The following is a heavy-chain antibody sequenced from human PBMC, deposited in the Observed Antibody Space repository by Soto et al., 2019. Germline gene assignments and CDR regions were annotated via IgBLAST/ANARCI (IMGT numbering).Heavy chain of an antibody. J-gene: IGHJ6*02. CDR1: GGSISSSSYY. Sequence: SETLSLTYTVSGGSISSSSYYWGWIRQPPGKGLEWIGSIYYSGSTYYNPSLKSRVTISVDTSKNQFSLKLSSVTAADTAVYYCARILVRSSSGDYYGMDVWGQGTTVTVSS. CDR3: ARILVRSSSGDYYGMDV. D-gene: IGHD6-6*01. V-gene: IGHV4-39*01. CDR2: IYYSGST.